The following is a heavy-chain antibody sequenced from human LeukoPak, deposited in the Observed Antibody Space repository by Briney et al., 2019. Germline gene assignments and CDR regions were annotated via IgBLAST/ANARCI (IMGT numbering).Heavy chain of an antibody. V-gene: IGHV1-69*13. CDR3: ATSTAMVTETFDY. J-gene: IGHJ4*02. CDR1: GYTFTSYD. D-gene: IGHD5-18*01. Sequence: GASVKVSCKASGYTFTSYDINWVRQAPGQGLEWMGGIIPIFGTANYAQKFQGRVTITADESTSTAYMELSSLRSGDTAVYYCATSTAMVTETFDYWGQGTLVTVSS. CDR2: IIPIFGTA.